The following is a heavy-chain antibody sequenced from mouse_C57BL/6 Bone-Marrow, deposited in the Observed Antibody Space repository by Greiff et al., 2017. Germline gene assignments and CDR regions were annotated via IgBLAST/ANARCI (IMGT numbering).Heavy chain of an antibody. V-gene: IGHV1-9*01. Sequence: VQLQQSGAELMKPGASVKLSCKATGYTFPGYWIAWVKPRPGHGLEWIGELLPGCGSTNYNEKLKGKSTFTADTSSNTAYMPLSILTTEDSAIYYWASRGYWGQGTSLTVSS. CDR3: ASRGY. J-gene: IGHJ2*02. CDR2: LLPGCGST. CDR1: GYTFPGYW.